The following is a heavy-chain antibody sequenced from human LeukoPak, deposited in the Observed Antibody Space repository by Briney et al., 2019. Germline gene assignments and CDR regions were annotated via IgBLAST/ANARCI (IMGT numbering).Heavy chain of an antibody. D-gene: IGHD1-26*01. J-gene: IGHJ4*02. V-gene: IGHV3-48*03. CDR3: ARVKYSGSFLPFDY. CDR1: GFTFSNYE. CDR2: ISDSGSFI. Sequence: GGSLRLSCAASGFTFSNYEMTWVRQTQGKGLEWISYISDSGSFIYYADSVKGRFTISRDNAKNSLYLQMNSLRAEDTAVYYCARVKYSGSFLPFDYWGQGTLVTVSS.